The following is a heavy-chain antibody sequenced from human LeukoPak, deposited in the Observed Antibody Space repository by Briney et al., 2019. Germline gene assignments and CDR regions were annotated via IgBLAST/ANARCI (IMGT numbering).Heavy chain of an antibody. CDR3: ARVGDYDSSGYSDWFDP. CDR1: GYTFTGYY. J-gene: IGHJ5*02. CDR2: INPSSGGT. D-gene: IGHD3-22*01. Sequence: ASVKVSCKASGYTFTGYYMHWVRQAPGQGLEWMGWINPSSGGTNYAQKFQGRVTMTRDTSITTAYMELSSLRSDDTAVYYCARVGDYDSSGYSDWFDPWGQGTLVTVSS. V-gene: IGHV1-2*02.